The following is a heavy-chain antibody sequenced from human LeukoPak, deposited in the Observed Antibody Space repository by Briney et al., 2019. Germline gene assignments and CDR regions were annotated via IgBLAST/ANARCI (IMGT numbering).Heavy chain of an antibody. Sequence: SDTLSLTCTVSGGSISSGDYYWIWLPQPTGKALEGSGYIYYSGNTYYNPSLKSRVTISVDTSKNQFSLKLSSVTAADTAVCYCARDLEYCSSNSCYRGGAFDIWGQGTMVTVSS. V-gene: IGHV4-30-4*02. CDR2: IYYSGNT. J-gene: IGHJ3*02. D-gene: IGHD2-2*01. CDR3: ARDLEYCSSNSCYRGGAFDI. CDR1: GGSISSGDYY.